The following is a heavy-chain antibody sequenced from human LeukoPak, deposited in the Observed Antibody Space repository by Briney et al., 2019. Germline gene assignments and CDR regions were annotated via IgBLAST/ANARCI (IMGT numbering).Heavy chain of an antibody. Sequence: PGGSLRLSCAASGFTFSRYAMGWVRQAPGKGLEWVSTVNENGRRTYYADSVKGRFTMSRDNSRSTLYLQMNSLRAEDTAIYYCAKERRPNSGGGFFDYWGQGTRVTVSS. D-gene: IGHD5-12*01. CDR2: VNENGRRT. CDR1: GFTFSRYA. V-gene: IGHV3-23*01. J-gene: IGHJ4*02. CDR3: AKERRPNSGGGFFDY.